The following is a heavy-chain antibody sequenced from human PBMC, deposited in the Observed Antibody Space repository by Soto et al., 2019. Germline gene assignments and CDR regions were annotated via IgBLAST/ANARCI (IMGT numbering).Heavy chain of an antibody. J-gene: IGHJ6*02. V-gene: IGHV4-30-4*02. CDR2: IYSSENT. Sequence: TYSVFGGSISSRYYYWSRTLQTPGKGLAWIVNIYSSENTNYSPSLKRRLTISIDTSKNQFSLKVGSVTAADPAVYYCASSSLYGMDVWGQGTTVT. CDR1: GGSISSRYYY. CDR3: ASSSLYGMDV.